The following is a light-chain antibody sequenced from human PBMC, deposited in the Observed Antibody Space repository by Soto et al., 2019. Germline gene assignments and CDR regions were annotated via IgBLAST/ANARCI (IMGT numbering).Light chain of an antibody. CDR1: QSVSNNY. CDR3: QQYGSSIQT. V-gene: IGKV3-20*01. J-gene: IGKJ1*01. CDR2: GAS. Sequence: EIVLTQSPGTLSLSPGEGATLSCRASQSVSNNYLGWYQQKPGQAPRLLIYGASSRATGIPDRFSGSGSGTDFTLTISRLEPEDFAVYYCQQYGSSIQTFGQGTKVEIK.